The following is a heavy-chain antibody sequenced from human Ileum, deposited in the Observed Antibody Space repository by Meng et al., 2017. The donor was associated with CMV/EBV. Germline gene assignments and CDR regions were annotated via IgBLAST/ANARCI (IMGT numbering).Heavy chain of an antibody. J-gene: IGHJ4*02. CDR1: GDSVSTNNVA. D-gene: IGHD6-6*01. CDR2: TAYRSKWDY. Sequence: QIQLQQSGPGLVKPSQTLSLTCDISGDSVSTNNVAWNWIRSSPLRGLEWLGRTAYRSKWDYEYSVSVKSRITISPDTSKNQFSLQLRSVTPEDTAVYYCARESELLRFDHWGQGTLVTVSS. CDR3: ARESELLRFDH. V-gene: IGHV6-1*01.